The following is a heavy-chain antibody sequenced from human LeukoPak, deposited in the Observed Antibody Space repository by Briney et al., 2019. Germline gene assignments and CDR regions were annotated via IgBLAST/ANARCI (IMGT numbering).Heavy chain of an antibody. J-gene: IGHJ4*02. CDR1: GITFNNYA. D-gene: IGHD6-19*01. CDR2: ISGSGATT. V-gene: IGHV3-23*01. Sequence: PGGSLRLSCAASGITFNNYAMSWVRQAPGKGLEWVSYISGSGATTYYADSVKGRFTISTDNSKNTLYLQMNSLRAEDTAVYYCAKAMAGPSTHFDYWGQGTLVTVSS. CDR3: AKAMAGPSTHFDY.